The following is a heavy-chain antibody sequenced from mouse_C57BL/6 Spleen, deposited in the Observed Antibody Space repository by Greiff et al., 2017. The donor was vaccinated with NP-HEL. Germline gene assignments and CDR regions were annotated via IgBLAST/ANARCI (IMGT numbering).Heavy chain of an antibody. J-gene: IGHJ4*01. V-gene: IGHV5-4*01. Sequence: DVHLVESGGGLVKPGGSLKLSCAASGFTFSSYAMSWVRQTPEKRLEWVATLSDGGSYTSYPDNVKGRFTFSRDNAKNHLYLQMSHLKSEDTAMYYCARGTVVAYYYAMDYWGQGTSVTVSS. CDR3: ARGTVVAYYYAMDY. D-gene: IGHD1-1*01. CDR1: GFTFSSYA. CDR2: LSDGGSYT.